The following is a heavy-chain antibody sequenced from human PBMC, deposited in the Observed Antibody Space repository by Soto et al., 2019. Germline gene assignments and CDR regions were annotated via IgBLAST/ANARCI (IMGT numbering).Heavy chain of an antibody. CDR1: GYTFTSYY. D-gene: IGHD2-21*02. Sequence: ASVKVSCKASGYTFTSYYMHWVRQAPGQGLEWKGIINPSGGSTSYAQKFQGRVTMTRDTSTSTVYMELSSLRSEDTAVYYCARGHIVVVTAMLNYYYYYGMDVWGQGTTVTVSS. V-gene: IGHV1-46*01. CDR2: INPSGGST. J-gene: IGHJ6*02. CDR3: ARGHIVVVTAMLNYYYYYGMDV.